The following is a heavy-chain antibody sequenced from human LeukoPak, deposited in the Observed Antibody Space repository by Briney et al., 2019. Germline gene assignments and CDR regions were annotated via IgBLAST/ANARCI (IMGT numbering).Heavy chain of an antibody. V-gene: IGHV4-59*08. CDR1: GGSISSYY. D-gene: IGHD4-4*01. J-gene: IGHJ5*02. CDR3: ARQDYSNYAIEA. Sequence: ASETLSLTCTVSGGSISSYYWSWIRQPPGKGLEWIGYIYYSGSTNYNPSLKSRVTISVDTSKNQFSLKLSSVTAADTAVYYCARQDYSNYAIEAWGQGTLVTVSS. CDR2: IYYSGST.